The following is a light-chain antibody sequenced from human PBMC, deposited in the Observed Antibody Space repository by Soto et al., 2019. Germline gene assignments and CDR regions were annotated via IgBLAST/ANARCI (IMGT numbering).Light chain of an antibody. CDR3: QQYNSYRWT. CDR2: DAS. J-gene: IGKJ1*01. V-gene: IGKV1-5*01. Sequence: DIQMTQSPSTLSASVGDTVTITCRASHNIFIWLAWYQHKPGKAPKLLIFDASSLHAGVPSRFSGSKSGTEFTLTISSLQPYDFATYYCQQYNSYRWTFGQGTEVEIK. CDR1: HNIFIW.